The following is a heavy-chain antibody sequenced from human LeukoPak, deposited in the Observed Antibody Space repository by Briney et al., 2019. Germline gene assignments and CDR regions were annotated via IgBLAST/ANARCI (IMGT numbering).Heavy chain of an antibody. CDR3: ARLEYSSSSLDY. J-gene: IGHJ4*02. Sequence: SQTLSLTCTVSGGSISSGSYYWSWIRQPAGKGLEWIGRIYTSGSTNYNPSLKSRVTMSVDTSKNQFSLKLSSVTAADTAVYYCARLEYSSSSLDYWGQGTLVTVSS. V-gene: IGHV4-61*02. D-gene: IGHD6-6*01. CDR2: IYTSGST. CDR1: GGSISSGSYY.